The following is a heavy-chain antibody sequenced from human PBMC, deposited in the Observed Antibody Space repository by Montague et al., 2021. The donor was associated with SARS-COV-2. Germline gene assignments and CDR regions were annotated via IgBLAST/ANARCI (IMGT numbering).Heavy chain of an antibody. D-gene: IGHD3-3*01. CDR1: GGSISSYY. V-gene: IGHV4-59*01. J-gene: IGHJ6*02. CDR2: IYYSGST. Sequence: SETLSLTCTVSGGSISSYYWSWIRQPPGKGLEWIGYIYYSGSTNYNPSLKSRVTISVDTSKNQFSLKLSSVTAADTAVYYCARGVTFYGFWSGYDYGIDVWGRGTPVTVSS. CDR3: ARGVTFYGFWSGYDYGIDV.